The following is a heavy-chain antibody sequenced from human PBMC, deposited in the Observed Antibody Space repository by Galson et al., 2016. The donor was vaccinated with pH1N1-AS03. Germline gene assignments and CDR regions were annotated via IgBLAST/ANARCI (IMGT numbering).Heavy chain of an antibody. J-gene: IGHJ6*02. Sequence: SGGSFSTYAITWVRQAPGQGLEWMGGIIPVFDTPNYAQKFQGRVTITADESRNTAYRELSSLRSADTAVYDCAREATIFGVAGLHMDVWGQGTTVTVSS. D-gene: IGHD3-3*01. CDR3: AREATIFGVAGLHMDV. CDR2: IIPVFDTP. V-gene: IGHV1-69*01. CDR1: GGSFSTYA.